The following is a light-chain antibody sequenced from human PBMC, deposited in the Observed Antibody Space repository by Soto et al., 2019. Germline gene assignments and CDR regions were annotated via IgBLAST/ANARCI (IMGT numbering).Light chain of an antibody. J-gene: IGLJ2*01. CDR1: SSDVGSYNL. CDR2: EGS. Sequence: QSALTQPASVSGSPGQSITISCTGSSSDVGSYNLVSWYQQHPGKAPKLIIYEGSKWPSGFSNRISGSKSGNTASLTISGLQAEDEADYYCCSYAGSSTLVFGGGTKLTVL. V-gene: IGLV2-23*01. CDR3: CSYAGSSTLV.